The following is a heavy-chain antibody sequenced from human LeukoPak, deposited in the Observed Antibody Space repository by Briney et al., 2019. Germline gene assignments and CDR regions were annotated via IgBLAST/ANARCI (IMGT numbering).Heavy chain of an antibody. CDR1: GFTFSDYY. V-gene: IGHV3-11*01. CDR2: ISSSGSTI. D-gene: IGHD3-16*01. J-gene: IGHJ4*02. CDR3: ARAIRLPGLRGGPIDY. Sequence: GGSLRLSRAASGFTFSDYYMSWIRQAPGKGLEWVSYISSSGSTIYYADSVKGRFTISRDNAKNSLYLQMNSLRAEDTAVYYCARAIRLPGLRGGPIDYWGQGTLVTVSS.